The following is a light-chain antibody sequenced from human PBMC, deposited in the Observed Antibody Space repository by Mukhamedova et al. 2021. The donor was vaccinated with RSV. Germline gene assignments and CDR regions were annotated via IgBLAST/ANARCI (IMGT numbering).Light chain of an antibody. CDR3: SSYAGSNNLV. CDR1: SSDVGGYNY. CDR2: EVS. Sequence: SCTGTSSDVGGYNYVSWYQQHPGKAPKLMIYEVSKRPSGVPDRFSGSKSGNTASLTVSGLQAEDEADYYCSSYAGSNNLVFGGG. V-gene: IGLV2-8*01. J-gene: IGLJ2*01.